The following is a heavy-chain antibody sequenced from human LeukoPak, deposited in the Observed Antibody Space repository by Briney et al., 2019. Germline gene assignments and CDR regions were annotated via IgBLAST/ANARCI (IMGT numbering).Heavy chain of an antibody. CDR1: GGSISSGDYY. D-gene: IGHD4-11*01. Sequence: SETLSLTCTVSGGSISSGDYYWDWIRQPPGKGPEWIGYIYNTGRTSYNPSLKSRVAISVDTSKNQFSLKLSSVTAADTAVYYCAWHGYSSRWSHLYWGQGTLVTVSS. CDR2: IYNTGRT. V-gene: IGHV4-30-4*01. CDR3: AWHGYSSRWSHLY. J-gene: IGHJ1*01.